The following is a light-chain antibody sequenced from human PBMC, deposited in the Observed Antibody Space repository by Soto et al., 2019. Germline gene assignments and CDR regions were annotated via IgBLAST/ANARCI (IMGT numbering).Light chain of an antibody. CDR1: QSVRTY. CDR2: DAS. V-gene: IGKV3-11*01. J-gene: IGKJ4*01. Sequence: EIVLTQSPVTLSLSPGERATLSCRASQSVRTYLAWYQQKPGQAPRLLIYDASNRATGIPARFSGSGSGTDFTLTIRSLEPEDFAVYYCQHRSNWPLTFGGGTKVEIK. CDR3: QHRSNWPLT.